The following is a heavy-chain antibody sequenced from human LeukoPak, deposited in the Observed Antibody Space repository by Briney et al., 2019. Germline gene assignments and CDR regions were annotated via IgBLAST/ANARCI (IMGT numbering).Heavy chain of an antibody. CDR3: ARDSNYDILTGYYYFDY. V-gene: IGHV4-61*02. Sequence: SETLSLTCTVSGGSISSGSYYWSWIRQPAGKGLEWIGRIYTSGSTNYNPSLKSRVTISVDTSKNQFSLKLSSVTAADTAVYYCARDSNYDILTGYYYFDYWGQGTLVTVSS. CDR2: IYTSGST. CDR1: GGSISSGSYY. D-gene: IGHD3-9*01. J-gene: IGHJ4*02.